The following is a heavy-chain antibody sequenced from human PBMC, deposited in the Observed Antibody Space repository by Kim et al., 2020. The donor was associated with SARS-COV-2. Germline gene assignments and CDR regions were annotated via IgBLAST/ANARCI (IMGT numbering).Heavy chain of an antibody. CDR3: ARDALPHIVVVTARMDV. D-gene: IGHD2-21*02. J-gene: IGHJ6*02. CDR1: GYTFTSYG. V-gene: IGHV1-18*01. CDR2: ISAYNGNT. Sequence: ASVKVSCKASGYTFTSYGISWVRQAPGQGLEWMGWISAYNGNTNYAQKLQGRVTMTTDTSTSTAYMELRSLRSDDTAVYYCARDALPHIVVVTARMDVWGHGTTVTVSS.